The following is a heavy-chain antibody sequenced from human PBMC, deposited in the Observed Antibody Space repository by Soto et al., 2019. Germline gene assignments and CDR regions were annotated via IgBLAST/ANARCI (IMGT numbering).Heavy chain of an antibody. V-gene: IGHV1-8*01. CDR2: MNSSSGDT. CDR1: GYRFTSHD. Sequence: ASVKVSCKTSGYRFTSHDINWVRKTSGQGLEWMGWMNSSSGDTVYAEKFQGRVSMTRDTSTSTAYMDLSSLRPEDTAVYFCAGRNSGWYVFDFWGQGTLVTVSS. D-gene: IGHD6-19*01. J-gene: IGHJ4*02. CDR3: AGRNSGWYVFDF.